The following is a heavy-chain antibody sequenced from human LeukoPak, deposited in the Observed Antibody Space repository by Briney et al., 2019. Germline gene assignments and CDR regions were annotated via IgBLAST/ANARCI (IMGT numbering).Heavy chain of an antibody. CDR3: AKIPCKTLLGVRSSGWLNFDY. Sequence: PGGSLRLSCAASGFTFSSYAMSWVRQAPGKGLEWGSAISGSGGSTYYADSVKGRFTISRDNSKNTLYLQMNSLRAEDTAVYYCAKIPCKTLLGVRSSGWLNFDYWGQGTLVTVST. D-gene: IGHD6-19*01. CDR2: ISGSGGST. V-gene: IGHV3-23*01. J-gene: IGHJ4*02. CDR1: GFTFSSYA.